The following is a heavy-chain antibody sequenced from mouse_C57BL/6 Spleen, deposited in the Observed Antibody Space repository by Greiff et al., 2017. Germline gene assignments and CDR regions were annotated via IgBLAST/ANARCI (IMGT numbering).Heavy chain of an antibody. CDR1: GYTFTTYP. J-gene: IGHJ1*03. CDR3: ARAYDYGDWYFDV. CDR2: FHPYNDDT. D-gene: IGHD2-4*01. V-gene: IGHV1-47*01. Sequence: VQLQQSGAELVKPGASVKMSCKASGYTFTTYPIEWMKQNHGKSLEWIGNFHPYNDDTKYNEKFKGKATLTVEKSSSTVYLELSRLTSYDSAVYYCARAYDYGDWYFDVWGTGTTVTVSS.